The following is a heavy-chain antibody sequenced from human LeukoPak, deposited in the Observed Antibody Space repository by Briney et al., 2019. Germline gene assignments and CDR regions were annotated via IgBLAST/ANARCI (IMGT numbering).Heavy chain of an antibody. J-gene: IGHJ5*02. CDR3: ARHSLRVVLGVVIMSRFDP. Sequence: SETLSLTCTVSGGSISSSSYYWGWIRQPPGKGLEWIGSIYYSGSTYYNPSLKSRVTISVDTSKNQFSLKLSSVTAADTAVYYCARHSLRVVLGVVIMSRFDPWGQGTLVTVSS. CDR1: GGSISSSSYY. CDR2: IYYSGST. D-gene: IGHD3-3*01. V-gene: IGHV4-39*01.